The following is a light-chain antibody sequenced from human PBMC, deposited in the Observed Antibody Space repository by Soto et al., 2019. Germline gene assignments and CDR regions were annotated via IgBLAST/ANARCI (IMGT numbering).Light chain of an antibody. CDR2: DAS. V-gene: IGKV3-11*01. J-gene: IGKJ4*01. Sequence: IPLTQSPAPQTLAPGKRVNLSCSPSQSVSSYLAWYQQKPGQAPRLLIYDASNRATGIPARFSGSGSGTDFTLTISSLEPEDFAVYYCQQRSNWQGLTFGGGTKVDIK. CDR3: QQRSNWQGLT. CDR1: QSVSSY.